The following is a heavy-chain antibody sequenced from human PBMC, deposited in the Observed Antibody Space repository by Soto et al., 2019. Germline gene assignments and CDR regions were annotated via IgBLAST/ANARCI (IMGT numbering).Heavy chain of an antibody. CDR2: IIPILGIA. Sequence: SLKVSCKASGGTFSSYTISWVRQAPGQGLEWMGRIIPILGIANYAQKFQGRVTITADKSTSTAYMELSSLRSEDTAVYYCAREEYYYGSGAFFDYWGQGTLVTVSS. D-gene: IGHD3-10*01. CDR3: AREEYYYGSGAFFDY. V-gene: IGHV1-69*04. J-gene: IGHJ4*01. CDR1: GGTFSSYT.